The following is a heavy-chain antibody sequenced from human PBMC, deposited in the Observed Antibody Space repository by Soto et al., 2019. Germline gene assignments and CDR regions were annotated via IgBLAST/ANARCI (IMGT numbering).Heavy chain of an antibody. Sequence: QVQLVQSGAEVKKPGSSVKVSCRASGGTFSTYAINWVRQAPGQGLEWMGKIIPILGTANYALKFQGRVRITAVESTTTVYMDLSSLTSADTAVYYCARSRWEYSISSRNFQHWGQGTLVTVSS. CDR2: IIPILGTA. D-gene: IGHD6-6*01. V-gene: IGHV1-69*11. J-gene: IGHJ1*01. CDR3: ARSRWEYSISSRNFQH. CDR1: GGTFSTYA.